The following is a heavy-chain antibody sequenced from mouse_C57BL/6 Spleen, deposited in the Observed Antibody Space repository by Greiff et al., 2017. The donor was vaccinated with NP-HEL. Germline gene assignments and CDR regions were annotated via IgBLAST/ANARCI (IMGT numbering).Heavy chain of an antibody. CDR1: GYTFTSYW. V-gene: IGHV1-55*01. Sequence: VQLQQPGAELVKPGASVKMSCKASGYTFTSYWITWVKQRPGQGLEWIGDIYPGSGSTNYNEKFKSKATLTVDTSSSTAYMQLSSLTSEDSAVYYCARIDYYGSSFDYWGQGTTLTVSS. J-gene: IGHJ2*01. CDR3: ARIDYYGSSFDY. CDR2: IYPGSGST. D-gene: IGHD1-1*01.